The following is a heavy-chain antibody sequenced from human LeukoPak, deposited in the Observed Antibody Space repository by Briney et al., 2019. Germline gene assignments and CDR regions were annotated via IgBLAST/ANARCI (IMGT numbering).Heavy chain of an antibody. CDR3: ARVKMDGYCSSTSCYWYAFDI. CDR1: GFTFSSYS. V-gene: IGHV3-21*01. CDR2: ISSSSSYI. J-gene: IGHJ3*02. D-gene: IGHD2-2*01. Sequence: EGSLRLSCAASGFTFSSYSMNWVRQAPGKGLEWVSSISSSSSYIYYADSVKGRFTISRDNAKNSLYLQMNSLRAEDTAVYYCARVKMDGYCSSTSCYWYAFDIWGQGTMVTVSS.